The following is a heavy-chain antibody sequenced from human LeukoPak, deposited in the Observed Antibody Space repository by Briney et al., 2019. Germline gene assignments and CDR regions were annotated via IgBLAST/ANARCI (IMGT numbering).Heavy chain of an antibody. D-gene: IGHD6-13*01. CDR1: GGSISSYY. J-gene: IGHJ5*02. V-gene: IGHV4-59*01. CDR3: AGRYSSSWYVGQNWFDP. Sequence: SETLSLTCTVSGGSISSYYWSWIRQPPGKGLEWVGYIYYSGSTNYNPSLKSRVTISVDTSKNQFSLKLSSVTAADTAVYYCAGRYSSSWYVGQNWFDPWGQGTLVTVSS. CDR2: IYYSGST.